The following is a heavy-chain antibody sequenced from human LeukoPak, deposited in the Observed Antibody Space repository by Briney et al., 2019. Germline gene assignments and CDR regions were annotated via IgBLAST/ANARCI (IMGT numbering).Heavy chain of an antibody. CDR3: ARDYSNYGSGSYYNVLGY. V-gene: IGHV3-7*03. CDR2: IMKDGSIK. D-gene: IGHD3-10*01. Sequence: GGSLRLSCVASGFTFSGYWMSWVRQAPGKGLEWVANIMKDGSIKKYVDSVKGRFTISRDNAKNSLYLQMNSLRAEDTAVYYCARDYSNYGSGSYYNVLGYWGQGTLVTVSS. J-gene: IGHJ4*02. CDR1: GFTFSGYW.